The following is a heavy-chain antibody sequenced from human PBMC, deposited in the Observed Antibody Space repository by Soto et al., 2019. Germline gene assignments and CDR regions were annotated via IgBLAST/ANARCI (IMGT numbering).Heavy chain of an antibody. CDR2: ISAYNGTT. CDR1: GGTLSSYA. V-gene: IGHV1-18*01. CDR3: ARGGVVVPATGDWFDP. Sequence: ASVKVSCKASGGTLSSYAISWVRQAPGQGLEWMGWISAYNGTTNYAQKLQGRVTMTTDTSTSTAYMELRSPRSDDTAVYYCARGGVVVPATGDWFDPWGQGTLVTVSS. J-gene: IGHJ5*02. D-gene: IGHD2-2*01.